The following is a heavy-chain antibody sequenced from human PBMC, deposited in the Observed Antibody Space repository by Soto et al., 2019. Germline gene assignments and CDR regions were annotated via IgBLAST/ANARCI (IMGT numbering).Heavy chain of an antibody. CDR3: ARVRGYYDSSGYPLTMFDY. CDR1: GGSFSGYY. CDR2: INHSGST. J-gene: IGHJ4*02. Sequence: SETLSLTCAVYGGSFSGYYWSWIRQPPGKGLEWIGEINHSGSTNYNPSLKSRVTISVDTSKNQFSLSLSSVTAADTAVYYCARVRGYYDSSGYPLTMFDYWGQGTLVTVSS. V-gene: IGHV4-34*01. D-gene: IGHD3-22*01.